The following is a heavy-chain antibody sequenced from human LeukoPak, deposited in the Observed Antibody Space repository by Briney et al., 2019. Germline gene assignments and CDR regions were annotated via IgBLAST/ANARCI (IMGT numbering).Heavy chain of an antibody. J-gene: IGHJ6*02. V-gene: IGHV3-53*01. CDR2: IYSGGST. CDR1: GFTVSSNY. CDR3: ARGVYYYDSSGYYQFVVRSAYGMDV. Sequence: PGGSLRLSCAASGFTVSSNYMSWVRQAPGKGLEWVSVIYSGGSTYYADSVKGRFTISRDNSKNTLYLQMNSLRAEDTAVYYCARGVYYYDSSGYYQFVVRSAYGMDVWGRGTTDTVSS. D-gene: IGHD3-22*01.